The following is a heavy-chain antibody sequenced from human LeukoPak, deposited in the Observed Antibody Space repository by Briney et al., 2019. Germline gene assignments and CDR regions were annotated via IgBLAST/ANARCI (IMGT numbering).Heavy chain of an antibody. CDR3: ARGRHYFDSSDYYFFDY. V-gene: IGHV1-18*01. J-gene: IGHJ4*02. Sequence: ASVKVSCKASGYTFNNYGISWVRQAPGQGLEWVGWISAYNGNTYYAERFQGRVSMTTDTPTNTAYMELRSLRSDDTAVYYCARGRHYFDSSDYYFFDYWGQGTLVTVSS. CDR1: GYTFNNYG. CDR2: ISAYNGNT. D-gene: IGHD3-22*01.